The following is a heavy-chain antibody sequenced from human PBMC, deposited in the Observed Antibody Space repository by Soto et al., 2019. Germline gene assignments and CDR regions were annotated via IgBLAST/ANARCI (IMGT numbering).Heavy chain of an antibody. CDR3: AKDVWMAEGRFDY. CDR1: GFTVSSNY. J-gene: IGHJ4*02. D-gene: IGHD3-16*01. Sequence: EVQLVESGGGLIQPGGSLRLSCAASGFTVSSNYMSWVRQAPGKGLEWVSAISGSGGSTYYADSVKGRFTISRDNSKNTLYLQINSLRAEDTAVYYCAKDVWMAEGRFDYWGQGTLVTVSS. V-gene: IGHV3-23*04. CDR2: ISGSGGST.